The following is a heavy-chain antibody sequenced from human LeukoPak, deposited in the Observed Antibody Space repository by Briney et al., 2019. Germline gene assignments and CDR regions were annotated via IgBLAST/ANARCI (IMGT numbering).Heavy chain of an antibody. J-gene: IGHJ4*02. Sequence: GGSLRLSCAASGFTFSNFWMSWVRQAPGKGLEWVANIKEDGSERYHVDSVKGRFTISRDNAKNSLYLYMNSLRVEDTAVYYCAGAWYFYDSGGYLWGQGTLVTVSS. CDR1: GFTFSNFW. CDR3: AGAWYFYDSGGYL. CDR2: IKEDGSER. D-gene: IGHD3-22*01. V-gene: IGHV3-7*01.